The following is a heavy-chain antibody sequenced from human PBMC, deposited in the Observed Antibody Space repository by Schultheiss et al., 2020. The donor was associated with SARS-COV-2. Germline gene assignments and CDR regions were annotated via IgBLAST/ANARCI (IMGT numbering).Heavy chain of an antibody. CDR1: GFTFSSYA. J-gene: IGHJ4*02. CDR3: VKADYGDLVA. D-gene: IGHD4-17*01. Sequence: GGSLRLSCAASGFTFSSYAMSWVRQAPGKGLEWVSHISGGGGSTYYADSVKGRFTISRDTSKNTLDLQMSGLRVEDTAVYYCVKADYGDLVAWGQGTLVTVSS. V-gene: IGHV3-23*01. CDR2: ISGGGGST.